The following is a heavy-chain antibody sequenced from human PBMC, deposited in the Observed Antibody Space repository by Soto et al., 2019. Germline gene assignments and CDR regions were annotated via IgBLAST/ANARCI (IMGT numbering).Heavy chain of an antibody. CDR2: IRSKANSYAT. J-gene: IGHJ4*02. V-gene: IGHV3-73*01. Sequence: GGSLRLSCAASGFTFSGSAMHWVRQASGKGLEWVGRIRSKANSYATAYAASVKGRFTISRDDSKNTAYLQMNSLKTEAPAVYYCTSQYNWNDYWGQGTLVTVSS. D-gene: IGHD1-20*01. CDR3: TSQYNWNDY. CDR1: GFTFSGSA.